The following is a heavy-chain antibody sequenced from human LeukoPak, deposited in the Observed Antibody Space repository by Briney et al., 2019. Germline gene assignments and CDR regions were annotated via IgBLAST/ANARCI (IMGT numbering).Heavy chain of an antibody. Sequence: SETLSLTCSVSGGSISSGTYYWGWIRQPPGKGLEWIGSIYYSGSTYYTPSLKSRVTISVDTSRNQFSLKLSSVTAADTAMYYCARGAYTSSRFDHWGQGTLVTVSS. CDR1: GGSISSGTYY. D-gene: IGHD6-6*01. CDR3: ARGAYTSSRFDH. CDR2: IYYSGST. V-gene: IGHV4-39*01. J-gene: IGHJ5*02.